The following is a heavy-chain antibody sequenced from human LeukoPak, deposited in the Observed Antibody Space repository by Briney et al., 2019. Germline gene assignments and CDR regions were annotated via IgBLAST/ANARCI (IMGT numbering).Heavy chain of an antibody. V-gene: IGHV4-39*07. Sequence: SETLSLTCTVSGGSISSSSYYWGWIRQPPGKGLEWIGSIYYSVTTYYNPSLKSRVTISADTSKNQFSLKLNSVTAADTAVYYCARDRLRWPKIDYWGQGTLVTVSS. CDR1: GGSISSSSYY. CDR2: IYYSVTT. D-gene: IGHD4-23*01. CDR3: ARDRLRWPKIDY. J-gene: IGHJ4*02.